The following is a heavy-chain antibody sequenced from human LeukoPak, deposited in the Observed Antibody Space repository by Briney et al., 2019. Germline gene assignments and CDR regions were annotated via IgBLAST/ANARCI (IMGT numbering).Heavy chain of an antibody. CDR1: GGTFSSYA. D-gene: IGHD3-22*01. V-gene: IGHV1-69*04. CDR3: AREFHYYDSSGYYFDWYFDL. Sequence: SVNVSCEASGGTFSSYAISWVRQAPGQGLEWMGRIIPILGIANYAQKFQGRVTITADKSTSTAYMELSSLRSEDTAVYYCAREFHYYDSSGYYFDWYFDLWGRGTLVTVSS. J-gene: IGHJ2*01. CDR2: IIPILGIA.